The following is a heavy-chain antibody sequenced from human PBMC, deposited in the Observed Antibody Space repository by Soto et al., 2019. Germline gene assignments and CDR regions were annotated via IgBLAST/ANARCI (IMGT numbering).Heavy chain of an antibody. CDR3: ARSNYYDSRDFDY. Sequence: QVQLQESGPGLVKPSGTLSLTCAVSGGSISSSNWWSWVRQPPGKGLEWIGEIYHSGSTNYNPSLMSRVTISVDKSKNQFSLKLSSVTAADTAVYYCARSNYYDSRDFDYWGQGTLVTVSS. J-gene: IGHJ4*02. V-gene: IGHV4-4*02. CDR2: IYHSGST. D-gene: IGHD3-22*01. CDR1: GGSISSSNW.